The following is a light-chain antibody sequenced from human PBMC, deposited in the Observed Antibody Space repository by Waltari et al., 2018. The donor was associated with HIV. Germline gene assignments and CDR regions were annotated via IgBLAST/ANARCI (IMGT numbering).Light chain of an antibody. CDR3: HQYGSSPYT. J-gene: IGKJ2*01. Sequence: EIVLTQSPGTLSLSPGERATLSCRASQSVSTSFLAWYQQRPGQAPRLLIYATSHRATGIPDRFSGSGSVRDFSLTISRLEPEDFAVFYCHQYGSSPYTFDQGTKLEI. V-gene: IGKV3-20*01. CDR2: ATS. CDR1: QSVSTSF.